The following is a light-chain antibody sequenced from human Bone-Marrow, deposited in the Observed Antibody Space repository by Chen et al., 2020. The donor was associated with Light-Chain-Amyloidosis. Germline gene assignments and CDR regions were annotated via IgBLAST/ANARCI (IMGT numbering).Light chain of an antibody. CDR2: EDN. CDR1: RGSIAGTY. V-gene: IGLV6-57*01. CDR3: QYYDTSVRV. J-gene: IGLJ3*02. Sequence: FMLTQPRAVSESPGKTVTISCTRSRGSIAGTYVQWFQQRPGRSPTSVSFEDNLRPPGVPDRFSGSRDTSSNAAALSISGLKPEDEADYYCQYYDTSVRVFGGGTRLTVL.